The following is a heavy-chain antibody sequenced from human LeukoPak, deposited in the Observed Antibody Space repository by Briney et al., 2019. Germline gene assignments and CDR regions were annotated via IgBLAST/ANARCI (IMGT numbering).Heavy chain of an antibody. V-gene: IGHV4-30-4*01. CDR2: IYYSGST. CDR1: GGSISSGDYY. J-gene: IGHJ5*02. D-gene: IGHD3-10*01. Sequence: PSETLSLTCTVSGGSISSGDYYWSWIRQPPGKGLEWIGYIYYSGSTYYNPSLKSRVTISVDTSKNQFSLKLSSVTAADTAVYYCARALYGSGSSSPWGQGTLVTVSS. CDR3: ARALYGSGSSSP.